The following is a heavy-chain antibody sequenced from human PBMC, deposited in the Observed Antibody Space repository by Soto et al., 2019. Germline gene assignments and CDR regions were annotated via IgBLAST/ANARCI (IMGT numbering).Heavy chain of an antibody. CDR1: GGSISSGGYY. V-gene: IGHV4-31*03. Sequence: QVQLQESGPGLVKPSQTLSLTCTVSGGSISSGGYYWSWVRQHPGKGLAWIGYIYYSGSTYYNPSLKSRVTISVDTSKNQFSLKMSSVTAADTAVYYCARVGGINWFDPWGQGTLVTVSS. J-gene: IGHJ5*02. CDR2: IYYSGST. D-gene: IGHD3-16*01. CDR3: ARVGGINWFDP.